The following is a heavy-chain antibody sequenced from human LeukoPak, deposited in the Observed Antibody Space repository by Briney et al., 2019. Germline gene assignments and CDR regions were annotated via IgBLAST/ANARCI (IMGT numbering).Heavy chain of an antibody. CDR1: GGSISSGGYY. D-gene: IGHD6-13*01. CDR3: ARDPSGSSSWTGGYWYFDL. J-gene: IGHJ2*01. V-gene: IGHV4-61*02. Sequence: SQTLSLTCAVSGGSISSGGYYWSWIRQPAGKGLEWIGRIYTSGSTNYNPSLKSRVTMSVDTSKNQFSLKLSSVTAADTAVYYCARDPSGSSSWTGGYWYFDLWGRGTLVTVSS. CDR2: IYTSGST.